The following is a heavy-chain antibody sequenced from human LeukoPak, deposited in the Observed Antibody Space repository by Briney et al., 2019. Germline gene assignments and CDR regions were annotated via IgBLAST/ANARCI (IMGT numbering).Heavy chain of an antibody. CDR1: GFTFSNAW. D-gene: IGHD3-22*01. Sequence: GGSLRLSCAASGFTFSNAWMSWVRQAPGKGLEWVGRIKSKTEGGTTDYATHVKGRFTISRDDSKNTLYLQMNSLKTEDTAVYYCTTAYYYDSSGYYSFDYWGQGTLVTVSS. CDR3: TTAYYYDSSGYYSFDY. V-gene: IGHV3-15*01. CDR2: IKSKTEGGTT. J-gene: IGHJ4*02.